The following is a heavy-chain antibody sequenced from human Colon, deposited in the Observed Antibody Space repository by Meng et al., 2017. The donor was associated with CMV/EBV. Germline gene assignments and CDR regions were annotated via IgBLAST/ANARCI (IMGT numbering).Heavy chain of an antibody. CDR3: AREPSFGDYDY. Sequence: SLTASGFTFSNYIMHWVRQAPGKGLEWVAAMSHDGRNIYYPDSVKGRFTISRDNSKNIVYLQMNSLRAGDTAVYYCAREPSFGDYDYWGQGTLVTVSS. CDR1: GFTFSNYI. J-gene: IGHJ4*02. D-gene: IGHD4-17*01. CDR2: MSHDGRNI. V-gene: IGHV3-30-3*01.